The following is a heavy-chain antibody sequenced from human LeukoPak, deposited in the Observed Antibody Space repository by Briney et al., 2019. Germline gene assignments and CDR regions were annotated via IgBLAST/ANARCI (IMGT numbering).Heavy chain of an antibody. D-gene: IGHD6-19*01. CDR2: VYYNGNT. J-gene: IGHJ4*02. V-gene: IGHV4-59*08. CDR1: GGSFSGYY. Sequence: PSETLSLTCAVYGGSFSGYYWSWIRQPPGKGLEWIGFVYYNGNTNYNPSLKSRVTISVDTSKNQFSLKVNAVTAADTAVYFCARRVAVTARYYFDFWGQGALVTVSS. CDR3: ARRVAVTARYYFDF.